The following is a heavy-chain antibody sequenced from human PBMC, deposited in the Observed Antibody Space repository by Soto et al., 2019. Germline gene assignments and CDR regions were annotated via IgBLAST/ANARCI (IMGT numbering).Heavy chain of an antibody. V-gene: IGHV3-30-3*01. Sequence: LRLSCAASRFTCSTYAAHWVPHAPGKALEWVAVISYDGSTKYYAVRVKARFTCSRDNSKTTLYLQMNSLRAEDTAVYFCARDHTYSSTLNGDHYYGMDVCGQGTTVTVSS. CDR1: RFTCSTYA. J-gene: IGHJ6*02. D-gene: IGHD6-13*01. CDR3: ARDHTYSSTLNGDHYYGMDV. CDR2: ISYDGSTK.